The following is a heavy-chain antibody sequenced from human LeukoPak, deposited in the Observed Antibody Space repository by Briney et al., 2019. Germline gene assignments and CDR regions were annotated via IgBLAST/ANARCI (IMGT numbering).Heavy chain of an antibody. V-gene: IGHV1-69*04. Sequence: SVKVSCKASGGTFSSYAISWVRQAPGQGLEWMGRIIPILGIANYAQKFQGRVTITADKSTSTAYMELSSLRSEDTAVYYCARELTTVTTLYYYYGMDVWSQGTTVTVSS. D-gene: IGHD4-17*01. CDR3: ARELTTVTTLYYYYGMDV. CDR1: GGTFSSYA. J-gene: IGHJ6*02. CDR2: IIPILGIA.